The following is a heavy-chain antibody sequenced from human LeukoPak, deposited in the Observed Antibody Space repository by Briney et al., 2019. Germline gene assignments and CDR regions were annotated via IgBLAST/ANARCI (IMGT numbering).Heavy chain of an antibody. Sequence: SETLSLTCAVYGGSFSGYYWSWIRQPPGKGLEWIGEINHSGSTNYNPSLKSRVTISVDTSKNQFSLKLSSVTAADTAVYYCARENCSGGSCYSSEPGKPRPNRGFDPWGQGTLVTVSS. CDR2: INHSGST. CDR1: GGSFSGYY. V-gene: IGHV4-34*01. D-gene: IGHD2-15*01. CDR3: ARENCSGGSCYSSEPGKPRPNRGFDP. J-gene: IGHJ5*02.